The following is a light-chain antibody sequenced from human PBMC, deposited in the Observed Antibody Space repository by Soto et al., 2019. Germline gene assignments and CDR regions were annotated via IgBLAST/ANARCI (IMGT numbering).Light chain of an antibody. CDR3: LLYYDGAYV. Sequence: QVVVTQEPSLTVSPGGTVTLTCSSSTGAVTSGYFPTWFQQKPGQGTRALIYDTNKKRSWTPARFSGSLLGGKAALTLSGVQPEDEAEYYCLLYYDGAYVFGTGTKAPS. V-gene: IGLV7-43*01. CDR2: DTN. CDR1: TGAVTSGYF. J-gene: IGLJ1*01.